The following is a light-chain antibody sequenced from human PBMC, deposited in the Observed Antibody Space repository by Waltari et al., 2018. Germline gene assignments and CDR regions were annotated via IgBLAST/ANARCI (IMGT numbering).Light chain of an antibody. CDR3: MQGLQTPWT. J-gene: IGKJ1*01. Sequence: EIVLTQSPATLSLSPGERATLSCTASQSVSSYLAWYQQKPGQAPRLLIYEASDRATGIPARFSGSGSGTDFTLKISRVEAEDVGVYYCMQGLQTPWTFGQGTKVEIK. V-gene: IGKV3-11*01. CDR1: QSVSSY. CDR2: EAS.